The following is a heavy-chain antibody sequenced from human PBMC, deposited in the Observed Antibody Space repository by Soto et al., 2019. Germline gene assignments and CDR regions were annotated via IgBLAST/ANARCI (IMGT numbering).Heavy chain of an antibody. Sequence: QVQLQESGPGLVKPSQTLSLTCTVSGGSISSGDYYWSWIRQPPGKGLEWIGYIYYSGSTYYNPSLKSRVTISVDTSKNQFSLKLSSVTAADTAVYYCASTPVDCISTSCYAWPYYFDYWGQGTLVTVSS. V-gene: IGHV4-30-4*01. D-gene: IGHD2-2*01. J-gene: IGHJ4*02. CDR2: IYYSGST. CDR3: ASTPVDCISTSCYAWPYYFDY. CDR1: GGSISSGDYY.